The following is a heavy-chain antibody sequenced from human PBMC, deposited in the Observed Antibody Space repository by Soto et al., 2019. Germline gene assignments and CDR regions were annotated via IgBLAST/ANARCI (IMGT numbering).Heavy chain of an antibody. CDR2: IIPMLTVT. V-gene: IGHV1-69*02. J-gene: IGHJ3*01. Sequence: QVHLEQSGAEVKKPGSSVKVSCKAAVGTFSTYTLIWVRQAPGQGLEWMGRIIPMLTVTNSAQKFQGRVTLTADKSTSTAFMELTSLTSDDTAVYYCSIGSWSAETFDVWGQGTMVTVSS. D-gene: IGHD2-2*01. CDR1: VGTFSTYT. CDR3: SIGSWSAETFDV.